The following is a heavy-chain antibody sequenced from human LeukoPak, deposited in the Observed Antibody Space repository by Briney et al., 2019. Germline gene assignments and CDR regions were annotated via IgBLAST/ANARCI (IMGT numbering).Heavy chain of an antibody. D-gene: IGHD4-17*01. V-gene: IGHV4-61*02. Sequence: SETLSLTCTVSGGSISSGSYYWSWIRQPAGKGLEWIGRIYTSGSTNYNPSLKSRTTISVDTSKNQFSLKLSSVTAADTAVYYCERDNDYGDYVGYWGQGTLVTVSS. CDR3: ERDNDYGDYVGY. CDR2: IYTSGST. J-gene: IGHJ4*02. CDR1: GGSISSGSYY.